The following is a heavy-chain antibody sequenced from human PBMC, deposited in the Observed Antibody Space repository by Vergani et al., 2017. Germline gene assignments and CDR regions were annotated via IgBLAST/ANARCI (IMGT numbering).Heavy chain of an antibody. Sequence: QVHLQEAGPGLVKPAETLSLTCTVSGDSMNNYYWNWIRQTPGKGLEWIGYIYLGGTTNYNPSLESRVSLSADTSKNQFSLQLTSVTAADTAVYYCARGPSVVQGHYIYYYSYFMDVWGKGTTVTVSS. CDR3: ARGPSVVQGHYIYYYSYFMDV. J-gene: IGHJ6*03. CDR2: IYLGGTT. V-gene: IGHV4-59*01. CDR1: GDSMNNYY. D-gene: IGHD2-15*01.